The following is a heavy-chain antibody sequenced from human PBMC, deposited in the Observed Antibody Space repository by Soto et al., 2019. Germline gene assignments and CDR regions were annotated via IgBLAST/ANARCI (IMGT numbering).Heavy chain of an antibody. CDR1: GFTFSDYY. V-gene: IGHV3-11*01. J-gene: IGHJ4*02. CDR3: ARESVTTHLDY. D-gene: IGHD4-17*01. CDR2: ITSSGSMI. Sequence: QVQLVESGGGLVKPGGSLRLSCAASGFTFSDYYMSWIRQAPGKGLEWISYITSSGSMIYYADSVKGRFTISRDNAKNSLYLQMSSLRAEDTAVYYCARESVTTHLDYWGQGTLVTVSS.